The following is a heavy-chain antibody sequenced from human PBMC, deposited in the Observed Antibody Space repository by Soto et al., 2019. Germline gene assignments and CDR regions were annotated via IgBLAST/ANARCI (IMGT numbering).Heavy chain of an antibody. CDR2: IYYGGTT. Sequence: QVQLQESGPGLVRPSETLSLTCTLSGGSFSPNYWSWLRQPPGKGLGWVGYIYYGGTTSYNPSLKSRVTISLETSKRQFSLRLSSVTAADTAVYYCARLGNYYQSLDPWCPGTLVTVSS. D-gene: IGHD4-4*01. V-gene: IGHV4-59*08. J-gene: IGHJ5*02. CDR1: GGSFSPNY. CDR3: ARLGNYYQSLDP.